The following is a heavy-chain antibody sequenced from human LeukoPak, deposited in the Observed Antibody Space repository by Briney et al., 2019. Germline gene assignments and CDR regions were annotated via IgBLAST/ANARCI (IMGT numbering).Heavy chain of an antibody. J-gene: IGHJ4*02. Sequence: GGSLRLSCAASGFTFSSYAMSWVRQAPGKGLEWVSAISGSGGSTYYADSVKGRFTISRDNSKNTLCLQMNSLRAEDAAVYYCAKDTAQWLANFGYWGQGTLVTVSS. D-gene: IGHD6-19*01. CDR2: ISGSGGST. CDR1: GFTFSSYA. CDR3: AKDTAQWLANFGY. V-gene: IGHV3-23*01.